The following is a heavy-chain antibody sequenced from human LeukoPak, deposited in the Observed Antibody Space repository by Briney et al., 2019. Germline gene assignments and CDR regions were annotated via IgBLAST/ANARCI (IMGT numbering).Heavy chain of an antibody. CDR2: ISGSGGST. CDR3: AKSGLLWFGEFTNWFDP. Sequence: GGSLRLSCAASGFTFSSYAMSWVRQAPGKGLEWVSAISGSGGSTYYADSVKGRFTISRDNSKNTLYLQMNSLRAEDTAVYYCAKSGLLWFGEFTNWFDPWGQGTLVTVSS. J-gene: IGHJ5*02. V-gene: IGHV3-23*01. D-gene: IGHD3-10*01. CDR1: GFTFSSYA.